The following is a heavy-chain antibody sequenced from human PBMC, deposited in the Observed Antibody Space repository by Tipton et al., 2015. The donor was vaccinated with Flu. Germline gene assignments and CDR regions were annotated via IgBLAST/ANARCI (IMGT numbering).Heavy chain of an antibody. D-gene: IGHD3-16*02. CDR1: GYSFTSYW. CDR3: ARGGYYDYVWGSYRLYNWFDP. V-gene: IGHV5-51*01. J-gene: IGHJ5*02. Sequence: VQLVQSGAEVKKPGESLKISCKGSGYSFTSYWIGWVRQMPGKGLEWMGIIYPGDSDTRYSPSFQGQVTISADKSISTAYLQWSSLKASDPAMYYCARGGYYDYVWGSYRLYNWFDPWGQGTLVTVSS. CDR2: IYPGDSDT.